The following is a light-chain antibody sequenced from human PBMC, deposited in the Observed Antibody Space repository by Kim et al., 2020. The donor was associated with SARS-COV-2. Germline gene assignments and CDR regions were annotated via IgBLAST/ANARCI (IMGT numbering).Light chain of an antibody. CDR3: QVWDSSSDHPV. J-gene: IGLJ3*02. CDR1: NIGSKS. V-gene: IGLV3-21*04. Sequence: SYELTQLPSVSVAPGKTARITCGGNNIGSKSVHWYQQKPGQAPVLVIYYDIDRPSGIPERFSGSNSGNTATLTISRVEAGDEADYYCQVWDSSSDHPVFG. CDR2: YDI.